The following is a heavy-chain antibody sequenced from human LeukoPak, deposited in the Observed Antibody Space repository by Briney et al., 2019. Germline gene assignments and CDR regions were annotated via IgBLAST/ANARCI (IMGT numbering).Heavy chain of an antibody. J-gene: IGHJ4*02. CDR3: TTSYLYGDYVSDY. Sequence: AGGSLRLSCAASGFTFSNAWMSWVRQAPGKGLEWVGRIKSKTDGGTTDYAAPVKGRFTISRDDSKNTLYLQMNSLKTEDTAVYYCTTSYLYGDYVSDYWGQGTLVTVSS. CDR2: IKSKTDGGTT. CDR1: GFTFSNAW. V-gene: IGHV3-15*01. D-gene: IGHD4-17*01.